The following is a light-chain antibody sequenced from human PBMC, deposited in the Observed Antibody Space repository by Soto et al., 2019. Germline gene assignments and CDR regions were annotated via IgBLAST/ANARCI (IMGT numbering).Light chain of an antibody. CDR3: AAWDDILSGPAG. J-gene: IGLJ7*01. CDR1: SSNIGSNY. V-gene: IGLV1-47*01. CDR2: RNN. Sequence: QSVLTQPPSASGTPGQRVTISCSGSSSNIGSNYVYWYQQLPGTAPKLLIYRNNQRPSGVPDRFSGSQSGTSASLAISGLRSDDEAYYYCAAWDDILSGPAGFGGGTQRTVL.